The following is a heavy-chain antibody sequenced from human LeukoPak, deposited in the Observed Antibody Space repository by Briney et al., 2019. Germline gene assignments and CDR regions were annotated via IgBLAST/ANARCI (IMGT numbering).Heavy chain of an antibody. CDR1: GDSVSSKNMA. Sequence: SQTLSLTCAISGDSVSSKNMAWNWISQSPSGGLEWLVRSYYRTKWYDEYADSVKGRVTISPDTSKNQFSLHVYSVTPEDTAVYYCARDLGTSGWYTFDFWGQGTLVTVSS. CDR2: SYYRTKWYD. D-gene: IGHD6-19*01. CDR3: ARDLGTSGWYTFDF. J-gene: IGHJ5*01. V-gene: IGHV6-1*01.